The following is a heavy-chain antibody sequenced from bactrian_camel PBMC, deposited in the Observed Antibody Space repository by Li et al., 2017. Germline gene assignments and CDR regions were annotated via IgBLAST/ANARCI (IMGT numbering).Heavy chain of an antibody. Sequence: VQLVESGGGSVQPGGSLRLSCAASGRTSYSDCMGWFRQAPGKEREGVAFIRTSGGSTHYVDSVKGRFAISRDNAKNTLYLQLNALKTGDTAMYYCARAYRRKQDWALVAAPSMMILTRATGPRSPSP. CDR1: GRTSYSDC. D-gene: IGHD1*01. CDR2: IRTSGGST. J-gene: IGHJ4*01. CDR3: ARAYRRKQDWALVAAPSMMILT. V-gene: IGHV3S1*01.